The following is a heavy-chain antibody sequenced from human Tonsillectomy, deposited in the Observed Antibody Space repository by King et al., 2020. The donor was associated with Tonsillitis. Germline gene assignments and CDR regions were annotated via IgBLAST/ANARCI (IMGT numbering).Heavy chain of an antibody. Sequence: QLVQSGAEVKKPGASLKISCKGSGYSFTTYWIGWVRQMPGKGLEWMGIIYPGDSDTRYSPTFQGQVIMSVDKSIRTAYLQWSSLQSSDTAMYYCARFQWLAKPDAIDIWGPGRIGSASS. V-gene: IGHV5-51*01. CDR3: ARFQWLAKPDAIDI. CDR2: IYPGDSDT. J-gene: IGHJ3*02. CDR1: GYSFTTYW. D-gene: IGHD5-12*01.